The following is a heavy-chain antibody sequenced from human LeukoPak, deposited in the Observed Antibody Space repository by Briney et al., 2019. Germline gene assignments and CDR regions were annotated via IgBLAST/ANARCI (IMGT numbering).Heavy chain of an antibody. Sequence: PSETLSLTCTVSGGSISSYYWSWIRQPPGKGLEWIGYIYYSGSTNYNPSLKSRVTISVDTSKNQFSLKLSSVTAADTAVYYCARRKVALDVWGQGTTVTVSS. CDR3: ARRKVALDV. J-gene: IGHJ6*02. V-gene: IGHV4-59*08. D-gene: IGHD5-12*01. CDR2: IYYSGST. CDR1: GGSISSYY.